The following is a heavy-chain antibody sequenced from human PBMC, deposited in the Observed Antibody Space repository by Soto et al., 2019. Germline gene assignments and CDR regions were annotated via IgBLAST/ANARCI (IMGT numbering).Heavy chain of an antibody. CDR2: IYYSGST. V-gene: IGHV4-39*01. Sequence: QLQLQESGPGLVKPSETLSLTCTVSGGSISSSSYYWGWIRQPPGKGLEWIGSIYYSGSTYYNPSLKSRVTISVDTSKNQFSLKLSTVTAADTDVHYCARRKDYVWGSYRYTAFFDYWGQGTLVTVSS. D-gene: IGHD3-16*02. CDR3: ARRKDYVWGSYRYTAFFDY. CDR1: GGSISSSSYY. J-gene: IGHJ4*02.